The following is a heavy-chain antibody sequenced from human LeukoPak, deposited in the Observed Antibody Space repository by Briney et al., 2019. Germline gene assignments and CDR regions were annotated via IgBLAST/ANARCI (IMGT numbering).Heavy chain of an antibody. CDR3: AAGYCSSTNCYWLDY. V-gene: IGHV1-18*01. Sequence: ASVKVSCKASGYTFTSYGISWVRQAPGQGLEWMGWISAYNGNTNYAQKLQGRVTMTTDTSTSTAYMELRSLRSDDTAVYYCAAGYCSSTNCYWLDYWGQGTLVTVSS. J-gene: IGHJ4*02. CDR1: GYTFTSYG. D-gene: IGHD2-2*01. CDR2: ISAYNGNT.